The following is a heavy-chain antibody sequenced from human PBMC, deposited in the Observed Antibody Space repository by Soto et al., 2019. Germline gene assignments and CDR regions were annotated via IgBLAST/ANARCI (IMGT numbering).Heavy chain of an antibody. CDR3: ARDRLPGLRWLQQYGMDV. J-gene: IGHJ6*02. Sequence: PSQTLSLTCAISGDSVSSNSAAWNWIRQSPSRGLEWLGRTYYRSKWYNDYAVSVKSRITINPDTSKNQFSLQLNSVTPEDTAVHYCARDRLPGLRWLQQYGMDVWGQGTTVTVSS. V-gene: IGHV6-1*01. CDR2: TYYRSKWYN. CDR1: GDSVSSNSAA. D-gene: IGHD5-12*01.